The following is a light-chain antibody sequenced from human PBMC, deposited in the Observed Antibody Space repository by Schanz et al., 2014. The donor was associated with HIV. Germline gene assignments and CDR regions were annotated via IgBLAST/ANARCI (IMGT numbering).Light chain of an antibody. V-gene: IGLV1-44*01. CDR2: DDN. J-gene: IGLJ1*01. CDR1: RGSVGTNT. Sequence: QSVPAQPPSASGTPGQRVTISCSGSRGSVGTNTVNWLQQRPGTAPKLLIFDDNRRPSGVPDRFSGSKSGTSASLAITGLQAEDEADYYCQSYDSSLRGVFGTGTKLTVL. CDR3: QSYDSSLRGV.